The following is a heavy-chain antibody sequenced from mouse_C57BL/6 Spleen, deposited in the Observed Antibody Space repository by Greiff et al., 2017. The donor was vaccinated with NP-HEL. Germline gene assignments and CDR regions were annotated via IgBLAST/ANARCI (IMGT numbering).Heavy chain of an antibody. V-gene: IGHV1-81*01. Sequence: QVHVKQSGAELARPGASVKLSCKASGYTFTSYGISWVKQRTGQGLEWIGEIYPRSGNTYYNEKFKGKATLTADKSSSTAYMELRSLTSEDSAVYFCARGGRNYYGDYFDYWGQGTTLTVSS. CDR1: GYTFTSYG. CDR3: ARGGRNYYGDYFDY. CDR2: IYPRSGNT. J-gene: IGHJ2*01. D-gene: IGHD1-1*01.